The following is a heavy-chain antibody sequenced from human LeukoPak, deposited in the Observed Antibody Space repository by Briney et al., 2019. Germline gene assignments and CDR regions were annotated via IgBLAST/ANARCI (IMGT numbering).Heavy chain of an antibody. CDR1: GYSFTSYG. V-gene: IGHV1-18*01. CDR3: ARQNLNRKGNYYDQYYMDV. CDR2: ISAYNGNT. D-gene: IGHD1-14*01. Sequence: GASVKVSCKASGYSFTSYGISWVRQAPGQGLEWMGWISAYNGNTNFAQKFQGRVTMTTDTSTSTAYMELRSLRSDDTAVYYCARQNLNRKGNYYDQYYMDVWGKGTTVTVSS. J-gene: IGHJ6*03.